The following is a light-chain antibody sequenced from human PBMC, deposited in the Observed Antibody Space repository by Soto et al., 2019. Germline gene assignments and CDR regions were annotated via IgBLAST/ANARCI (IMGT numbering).Light chain of an antibody. V-gene: IGKV1-27*01. CDR1: QGISNY. CDR3: QKYDSAPFT. Sequence: DIQMTQSPSSLSASVGDRVIITCRASQGISNYLAWYQQKPGKVPNVLIYGASTLQSGVPSRFSGSGSRTAFTLTISSLQPEDGATYYCQKYDSAPFTFGPGTKVDIK. CDR2: GAS. J-gene: IGKJ3*01.